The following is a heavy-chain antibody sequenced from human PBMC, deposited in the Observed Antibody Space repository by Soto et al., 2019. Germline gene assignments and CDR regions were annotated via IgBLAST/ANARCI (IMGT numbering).Heavy chain of an antibody. V-gene: IGHV3-30*04. Sequence: QEQLVESGGGVVQPGTSLRLPCTASGFSFSTYAMYWVRQAPGKGLEWVAIMSYDGSNAQYADSVKGRFTVARDNSKNTLYLQMHSLTAEETGVYYCARDGGGFGELLLNSYDAFELWGQGKLVTVSS. J-gene: IGHJ3*01. D-gene: IGHD3-10*01. CDR1: GFSFSTYA. CDR2: MSYDGSNA. CDR3: ARDGGGFGELLLNSYDAFEL.